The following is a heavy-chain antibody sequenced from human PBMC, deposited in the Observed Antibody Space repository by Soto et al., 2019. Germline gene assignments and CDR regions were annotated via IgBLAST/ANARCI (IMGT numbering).Heavy chain of an antibody. D-gene: IGHD3-3*01. CDR3: ARGSTILGVVIGNCYYGMEV. V-gene: IGHV1-18*04. Sequence: ASVKVSCKASGDTFTSYGISWVRQAPGQGLEWMGWISAYNGHTNYAQKLQGRGTTTTDTTTSPAYMELRSRRSDGTAVYYCARGSTILGVVIGNCYYGMEVWGQGATGTVAS. CDR2: ISAYNGHT. CDR1: GDTFTSYG. J-gene: IGHJ6*02.